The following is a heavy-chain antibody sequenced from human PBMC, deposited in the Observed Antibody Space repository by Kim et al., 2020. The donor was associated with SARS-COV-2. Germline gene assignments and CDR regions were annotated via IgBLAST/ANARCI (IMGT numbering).Heavy chain of an antibody. CDR2: DRGRST. D-gene: IGHD1-26*01. J-gene: IGHJ4*02. CDR3: AAEWV. Sequence: DRGRSTYYADSVKGRCTIHRDNSTNTLYLQMNSLGAEDTAVYYWAAEWVWGQGSLVTVSS. V-gene: IGHV3-53*01.